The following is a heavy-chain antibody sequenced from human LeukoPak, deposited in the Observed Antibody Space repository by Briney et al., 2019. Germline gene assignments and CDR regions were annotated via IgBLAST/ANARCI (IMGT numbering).Heavy chain of an antibody. CDR2: IRYDGSNK. J-gene: IGHJ3*02. Sequence: GALRLSCAASGFTFSSYGMHWVRQAPGKGLEWVAFIRYDGSNKYYADSVKGRFTISRDNSKNTLYLQMNSLRAEDTAVYYCARDRSFYGDTAAFDIWGQGTMVTVSS. V-gene: IGHV3-30*02. CDR3: ARDRSFYGDTAAFDI. CDR1: GFTFSSYG. D-gene: IGHD4-17*01.